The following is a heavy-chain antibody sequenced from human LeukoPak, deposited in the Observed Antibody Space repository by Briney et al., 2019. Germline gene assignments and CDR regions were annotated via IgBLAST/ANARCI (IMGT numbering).Heavy chain of an antibody. D-gene: IGHD1-26*01. Sequence: GGSLRLSCAASGFTFSSYWMHWVRQAPGKGLEWVSYISSSSSTTYYADSVEGRCTISRDNAKKSLYLQMNSLRDEDTAVYYCARVVVGATSHWFDPWGQGTLVTVSS. J-gene: IGHJ5*02. CDR2: ISSSSSTT. CDR1: GFTFSSYW. CDR3: ARVVVGATSHWFDP. V-gene: IGHV3-48*02.